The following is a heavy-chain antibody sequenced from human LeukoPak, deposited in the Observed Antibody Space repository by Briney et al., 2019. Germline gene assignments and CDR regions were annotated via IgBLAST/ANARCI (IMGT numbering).Heavy chain of an antibody. CDR2: IYSGGST. CDR1: GFTFSSYE. D-gene: IGHD4-11*01. CDR3: AVDYSNYEFLDY. Sequence: PGGSLRLSCAASGFTFSSYEMNWVRQAPGKGLEWVSVIYSGGSTYYADSVKGRFTISRDNSKNTLYLQMNSLRAEDTAVYYCAVDYSNYEFLDYWGQGTLVTVSS. V-gene: IGHV3-66*02. J-gene: IGHJ4*02.